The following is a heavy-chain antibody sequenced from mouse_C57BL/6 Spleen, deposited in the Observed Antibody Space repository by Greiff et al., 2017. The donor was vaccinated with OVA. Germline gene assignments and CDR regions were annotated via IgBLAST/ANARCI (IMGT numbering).Heavy chain of an antibody. J-gene: IGHJ1*03. CDR3: AKSWDGGYFDV. Sequence: QVQLQQPGAELVKPGASVKLSCKASGYTFTSYWMHWVKQRPGQGLEWIGMIHPNSGSTNYNEKFKGKATLTVDKSSSTDYMQLSSLASEDSAVYYCAKSWDGGYFDVWGTGTTVTVSS. V-gene: IGHV1-64*01. CDR2: IHPNSGST. D-gene: IGHD4-1*01. CDR1: GYTFTSYW.